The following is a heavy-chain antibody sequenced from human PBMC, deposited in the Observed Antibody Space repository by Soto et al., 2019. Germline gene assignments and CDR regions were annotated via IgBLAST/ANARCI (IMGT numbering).Heavy chain of an antibody. CDR3: ARTYGDYVFDY. V-gene: IGHV4-59*01. CDR1: GGSISGYY. Sequence: SETLSLTCSVSGGSISGYYCSWFRQPPGKGLEWIGSMYYSGCTNYSPSLRSRVTISLDTSKNQFSLKLSSVTAADTAVYYCARTYGDYVFDYWGQGTLVTVSS. CDR2: MYYSGCT. J-gene: IGHJ4*02. D-gene: IGHD4-17*01.